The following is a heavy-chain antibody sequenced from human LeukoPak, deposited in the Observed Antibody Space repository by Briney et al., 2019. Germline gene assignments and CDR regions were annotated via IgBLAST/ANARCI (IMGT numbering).Heavy chain of an antibody. D-gene: IGHD2-2*01. CDR3: ARGEYCSSTSCYEIDY. Sequence: GASVKVSCKASGYTFTGYYMHWVRQAPGQGLECMGWSNPNSGGTNYAQKFQGRVTMTRDTSISTAYMELSRLRSDDTAVYYCARGEYCSSTSCYEIDYGGQGTLVTVSS. CDR2: SNPNSGGT. CDR1: GYTFTGYY. V-gene: IGHV1-2*02. J-gene: IGHJ4*02.